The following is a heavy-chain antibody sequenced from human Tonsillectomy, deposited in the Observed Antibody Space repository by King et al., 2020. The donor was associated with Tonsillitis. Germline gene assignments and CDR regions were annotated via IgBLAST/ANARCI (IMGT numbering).Heavy chain of an antibody. J-gene: IGHJ4*02. CDR1: GYTFTDNY. CDR3: ARTGGRIPTRPGYVY. V-gene: IGHV1-2*02. Sequence: VQLVQSGAEVKKSGASVKLSCKASGYTFTDNYIHWVRQAPGQGLEWMGWINPNSGGTYYAQKFQGRVTMTRDTSISTAYMELSRLKSDDTAVYYCARTGGRIPTRPGYVYWGQGTLVTVSS. D-gene: IGHD6-6*01. CDR2: INPNSGGT.